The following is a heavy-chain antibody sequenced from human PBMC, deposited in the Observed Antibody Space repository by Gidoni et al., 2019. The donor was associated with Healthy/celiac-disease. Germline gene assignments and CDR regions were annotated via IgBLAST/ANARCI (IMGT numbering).Heavy chain of an antibody. CDR2: IYYSGST. CDR1: GGSISSYY. J-gene: IGHJ3*02. V-gene: IGHV4-59*01. D-gene: IGHD3-10*01. Sequence: QVQLQESGPGLVKPSETLALTCTVSGGSISSYYWNWIRQPPGKGLEWIGYIYYSGSTNYNPSLKSRVTISVDTSKNQFSLKLSSVTAADTAVYYCARWRLTMVRGVFYDAFDIWGQGTMVTVSS. CDR3: ARWRLTMVRGVFYDAFDI.